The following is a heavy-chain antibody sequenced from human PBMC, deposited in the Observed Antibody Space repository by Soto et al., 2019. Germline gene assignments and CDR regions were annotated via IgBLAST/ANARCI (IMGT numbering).Heavy chain of an antibody. CDR1: GFTVSSNY. CDR2: IYSGGST. V-gene: IGHV3-53*01. Sequence: GGSLRLSCAASGFTVSSNYMSWVRQAPGKGLEWVSVIYSGGSTYYADSVKGRFTISRDNSKNTLYLQMNSLRAEDTAVYYCARVRYSGYDFFDYWGQGTLVTVSS. D-gene: IGHD5-12*01. CDR3: ARVRYSGYDFFDY. J-gene: IGHJ4*02.